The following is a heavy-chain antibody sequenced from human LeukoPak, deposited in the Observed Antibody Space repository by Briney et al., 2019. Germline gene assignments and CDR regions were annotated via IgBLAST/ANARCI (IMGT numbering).Heavy chain of an antibody. D-gene: IGHD2-21*01. V-gene: IGHV3-7*01. CDR2: IKPDGGEK. CDR1: GFTFRNSW. Sequence: GGSLRLSCAASGFTFRNSWMSWVRQTAGKGLELVANIKPDGGEKHYVDSVKGRFTISRDNARNSLDLQMSSLTAEDTAVYYCARGVWSSRNAFDLWGQGTMVSLSS. CDR3: ARGVWSSRNAFDL. J-gene: IGHJ3*01.